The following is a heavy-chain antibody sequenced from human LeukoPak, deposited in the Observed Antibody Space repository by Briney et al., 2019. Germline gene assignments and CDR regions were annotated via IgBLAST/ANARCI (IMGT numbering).Heavy chain of an antibody. Sequence: GGSLRLSCAVSGFTFSNYWMHWVRQAPGKGLVWVSRINNEESTITYADSVKGRFTVSRDNAKNTLYLQMNSLRDEDTAVYYCARGYSSNYRVDYWGQGTLVTVSS. CDR2: INNEESTI. CDR1: GFTFSNYW. J-gene: IGHJ4*02. CDR3: ARGYSSNYRVDY. D-gene: IGHD6-13*01. V-gene: IGHV3-74*03.